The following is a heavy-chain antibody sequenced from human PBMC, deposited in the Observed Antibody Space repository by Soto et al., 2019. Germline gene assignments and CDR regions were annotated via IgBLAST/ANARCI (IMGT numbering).Heavy chain of an antibody. CDR1: GYTFTSYG. V-gene: IGHV1-18*01. CDR2: ISAYNGNT. D-gene: IGHD6-19*01. Sequence: QVQLVQSGAEVKKPGASVKVSCKASGYTFTSYGISWVRQAPGQGLEWMGWISAYNGNTNYAQKLQGRVTMTTDTSXRTAYMELRSLSSDDTAVYYCARGASQYSSGWLFDYWGQGTLVTVSS. J-gene: IGHJ4*02. CDR3: ARGASQYSSGWLFDY.